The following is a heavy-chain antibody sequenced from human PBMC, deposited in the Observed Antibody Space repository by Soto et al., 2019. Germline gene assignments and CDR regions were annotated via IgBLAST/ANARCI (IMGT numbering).Heavy chain of an antibody. CDR2: IYHSGST. V-gene: IGHV4-39*07. Sequence: SETLSLTCTVSGGAISSNNYYWGWIRQPPGKGLEWIGYIYHSGSTYYNPSLKSRVTISVDRSKNQFSLKLSSVTAADTAVYYCARNYGHAFDIWGQGTMVTVSS. CDR3: ARNYGHAFDI. J-gene: IGHJ3*02. D-gene: IGHD1-7*01. CDR1: GGAISSNNYY.